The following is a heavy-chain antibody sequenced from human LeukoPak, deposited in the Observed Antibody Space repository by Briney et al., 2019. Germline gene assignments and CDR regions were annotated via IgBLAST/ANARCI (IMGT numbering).Heavy chain of an antibody. CDR2: INHSVGT. CDR1: SGSFSGYY. CDR3: ARRLWFGELSTWLFDY. D-gene: IGHD3-10*01. J-gene: IGHJ4*02. V-gene: IGHV4-34*01. Sequence: SETLSLTCSVYSGSFSGYYWSWIRQPPGKGLEWIGEINHSVGTNYNPSLKSRVTMSLDTSKNQFSLRLRSATAADTAVYYCARRLWFGELSTWLFDYWGQGTLVTVSS.